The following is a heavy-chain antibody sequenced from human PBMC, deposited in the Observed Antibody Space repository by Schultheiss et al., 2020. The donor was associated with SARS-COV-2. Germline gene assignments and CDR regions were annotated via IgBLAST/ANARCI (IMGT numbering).Heavy chain of an antibody. CDR2: INHGGST. Sequence: SETLSLTCVVYGGSFNGYYWTWTRQAPGKGLEWIGEINHGGSTDYKSSLRSRVTISVDTAKNHFNLKMTSVTAADTGVYYCARGEGVIRFLEWSRPFDYWGQGTLVTVSS. D-gene: IGHD3-3*01. J-gene: IGHJ4*02. CDR3: ARGEGVIRFLEWSRPFDY. V-gene: IGHV4-34*01. CDR1: GGSFNGYY.